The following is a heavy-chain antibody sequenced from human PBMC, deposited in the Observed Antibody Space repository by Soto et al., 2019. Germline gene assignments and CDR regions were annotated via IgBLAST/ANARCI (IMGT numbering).Heavy chain of an antibody. D-gene: IGHD5-12*01. CDR2: IVPMFNTP. CDR3: ARGESSASWFDL. Sequence: QVQLMQSGAEVAKPGSSVKVACRASGGSFRSFGFSWVRQAPGQGLDWMGGIVPMFNTPLYAQKFQGRFTIVADASTSTVYMDLNSLTSADTAVYYCARGESSASWFDLWGQGTLVTVSS. V-gene: IGHV1-69*01. CDR1: GGSFRSFG. J-gene: IGHJ5*02.